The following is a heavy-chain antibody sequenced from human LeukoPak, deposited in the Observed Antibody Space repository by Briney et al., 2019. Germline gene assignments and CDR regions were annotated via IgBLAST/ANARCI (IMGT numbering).Heavy chain of an antibody. D-gene: IGHD4-11*01. CDR3: AKRDSDYSDYAAKYFDY. V-gene: IGHV3-23*01. Sequence: GGSLRLSCAASGFTFSSYAMSWVRQAPGKGLEWVSAISGSGGSTYYADSVKGRFTISRDNSKNTLYLQMNGLRAEDTAVYYCAKRDSDYSDYAAKYFDYWGQGTLVTVSS. J-gene: IGHJ4*02. CDR1: GFTFSSYA. CDR2: ISGSGGST.